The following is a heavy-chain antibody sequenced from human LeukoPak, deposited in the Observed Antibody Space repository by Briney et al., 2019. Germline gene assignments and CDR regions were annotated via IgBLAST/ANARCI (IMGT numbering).Heavy chain of an antibody. V-gene: IGHV1-8*03. Sequence: GASVKVSCKASGGSFSSFAISWARQATGQGLEWMGWMNPNSGNTGYVQKFQGRVTITRNTSISTAYMELSSLRSEDTAVYYCARGMAGTSCYHYWGQGTLVTVSS. CDR3: ARGMAGTSCYHY. CDR2: MNPNSGNT. J-gene: IGHJ4*02. CDR1: GGSFSSFA. D-gene: IGHD2-2*01.